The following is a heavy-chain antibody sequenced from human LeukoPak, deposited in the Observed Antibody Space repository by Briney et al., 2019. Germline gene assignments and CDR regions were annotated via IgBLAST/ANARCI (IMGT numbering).Heavy chain of an antibody. CDR1: GLTFSSYD. J-gene: IGHJ4*02. CDR3: ARVGYSSGWYFDY. D-gene: IGHD6-19*01. CDR2: ISSTSSYI. Sequence: PGGSLRLSCEASGLTFSSYDMNWVRQAPGKGLEWISSISSTSSYIYYADSVRGRFTISRDNAQKSLYLQMNSLRAEDTAVYYCARVGYSSGWYFDYWGQGTLVTVSS. V-gene: IGHV3-21*01.